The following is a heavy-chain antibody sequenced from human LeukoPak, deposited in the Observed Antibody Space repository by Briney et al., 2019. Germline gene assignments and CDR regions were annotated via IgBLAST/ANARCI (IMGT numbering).Heavy chain of an antibody. CDR1: GFTFSSYA. V-gene: IGHV3-23*01. D-gene: IGHD3-22*01. CDR2: ISGSGGST. J-gene: IGHJ4*02. CDR3: AKGTHYYDSSAYYYYLAWWDY. Sequence: GGSLRLSCAASGFTFSSYAMSWVRQAPGKGLEWVSAISGSGGSTYYADSVKGRFTISRDNSKNTLYLQMNSLRAEDTAVYYCAKGTHYYDSSAYYYYLAWWDYWGQGTLVTVSS.